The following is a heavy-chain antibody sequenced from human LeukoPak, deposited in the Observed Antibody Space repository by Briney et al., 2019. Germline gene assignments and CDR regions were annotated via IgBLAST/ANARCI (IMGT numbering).Heavy chain of an antibody. D-gene: IGHD3-10*01. V-gene: IGHV4-34*01. J-gene: IGHJ5*02. CDR1: GGSFSGHY. Sequence: PSETLSLTCAVYGGSFSGHYWSWIRQPPGKGLEWIGEINHRGSANYNPSLKSRVTISADTSKNQFSLNLNSVTAADTAVYYCARRGGVRSPPNTLVRGVTSWFDPWGQGTLVTVSS. CDR2: INHRGSA. CDR3: ARRGGVRSPPNTLVRGVTSWFDP.